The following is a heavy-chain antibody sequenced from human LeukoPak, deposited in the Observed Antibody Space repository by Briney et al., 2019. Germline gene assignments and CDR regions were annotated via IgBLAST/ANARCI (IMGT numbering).Heavy chain of an antibody. Sequence: SETLSLTCTVSGGSISSGSYYWSWIRQPAGKGLEWIGRIYTSGSTNYNPSLKSRVTISVDTSKNQFSLKVNSVTAADTAVYYCARHRSKWLQSSFDYWGQGTLVTVSS. J-gene: IGHJ4*02. CDR3: ARHRSKWLQSSFDY. CDR2: IYTSGST. V-gene: IGHV4-61*02. CDR1: GGSISSGSYY. D-gene: IGHD5-24*01.